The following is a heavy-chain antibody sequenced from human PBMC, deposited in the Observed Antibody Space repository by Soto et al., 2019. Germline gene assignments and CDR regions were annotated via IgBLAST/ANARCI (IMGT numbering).Heavy chain of an antibody. CDR3: AKDTTRYYDSSVYLSYYFDY. V-gene: IGHV3-23*01. CDR2: ISGSGGST. D-gene: IGHD3-22*01. CDR1: GFTFSSYA. J-gene: IGHJ4*02. Sequence: EVQLLESGGGLVQPGGSLRLSCAASGFTFSSYAMSWVRQAPGKGLEWVSAISGSGGSTYYADSVKVRFTISRDNSKTTLYLQMNSQRAEDTAVYYCAKDTTRYYDSSVYLSYYFDYWGQGTLVTVSS.